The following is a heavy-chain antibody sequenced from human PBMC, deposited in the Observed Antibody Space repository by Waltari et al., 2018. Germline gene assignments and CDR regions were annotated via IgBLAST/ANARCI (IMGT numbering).Heavy chain of an antibody. V-gene: IGHV3-23*01. D-gene: IGHD3-22*01. CDR3: ARHLYSIDYLELGN. J-gene: IGHJ4*02. CDR2: ISDSGVIT. Sequence: EVHLLESGGGLAQPGGSLRLSCAASGFNFISYAMGWVRQAPGKGLEGVSGISDSGVITKYADSVKGRFTVSRDNSKNTVFLQLNSLRAEDTAIYYCARHLYSIDYLELGNWGQGTLVTVSS. CDR1: GFNFISYA.